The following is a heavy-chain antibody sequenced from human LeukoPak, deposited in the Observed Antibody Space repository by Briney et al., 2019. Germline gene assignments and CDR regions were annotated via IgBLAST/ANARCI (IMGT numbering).Heavy chain of an antibody. D-gene: IGHD2-21*01. J-gene: IGHJ4*02. CDR2: ISYDGSNK. V-gene: IGHV3-30*03. CDR3: ARGEMWTKDLDY. Sequence: QPGRSLRLSCAASGFTFSSYGMHWVRQAPGKGLEWVAVISYDGSNKYYADSVKGRFTISRDNSKNTLYLQMNSLRAEDTAVYYCARGEMWTKDLDYWGQGTLVTVSS. CDR1: GFTFSSYG.